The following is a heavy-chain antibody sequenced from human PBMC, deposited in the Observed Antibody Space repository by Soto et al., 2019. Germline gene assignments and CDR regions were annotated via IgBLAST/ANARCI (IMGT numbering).Heavy chain of an antibody. J-gene: IGHJ4*02. D-gene: IGHD6-19*01. CDR2: INPNSGGT. V-gene: IGHV1-2*02. Sequence: QVQLVQSGAEVKKPGASVKVSCKASGYTFTAYSLHWVRQAPGQGLEWMGWINPNSGGTNYEQKFQGRVTMTRDTSISTAYMDLSRLRSHDTAIYYCASVSVAGRGYYFDYWGQRTLVTVSS. CDR3: ASVSVAGRGYYFDY. CDR1: GYTFTAYS.